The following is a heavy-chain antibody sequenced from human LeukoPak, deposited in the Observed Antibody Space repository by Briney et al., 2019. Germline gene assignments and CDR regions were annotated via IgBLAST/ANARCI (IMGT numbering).Heavy chain of an antibody. Sequence: ASVKVSCKVSGYTLTELSMHWVRQAPGQRLEWMGWINAGNGNTKYSQKFQGRVTITRDTSASTAYMELSSLRSEDTAVYYCARGRWGSGWYFDYWGQGTLVTVSS. J-gene: IGHJ4*02. V-gene: IGHV1-3*01. D-gene: IGHD6-19*01. CDR1: GYTLTELS. CDR3: ARGRWGSGWYFDY. CDR2: INAGNGNT.